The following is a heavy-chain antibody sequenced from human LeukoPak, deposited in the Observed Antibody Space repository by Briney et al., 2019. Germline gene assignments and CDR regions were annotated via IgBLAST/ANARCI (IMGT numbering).Heavy chain of an antibody. V-gene: IGHV3-48*03. J-gene: IGHJ4*02. CDR3: ARDSVNGPFVISLDL. CDR2: ISSDGNTE. Sequence: GGSLRLSCAAAGFSFSSYPMNWVRQAPGKGLGWISHISSDGNTESYVDAPRGRFTMSRDNAKNSLFLLINSLRVEDTAVYYCARDSVNGPFVISLDLWGQGALVTVSS. CDR1: GFSFSSYP. D-gene: IGHD2-8*01.